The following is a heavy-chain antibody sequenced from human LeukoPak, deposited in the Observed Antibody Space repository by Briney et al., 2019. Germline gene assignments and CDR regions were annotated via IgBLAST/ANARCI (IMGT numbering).Heavy chain of an antibody. V-gene: IGHV4-61*01. Sequence: SETLSLTCTVSGGSVSSGSYFWSWIRQPPGKGLEWIGYIYYSGSTNYNPSLKSRVTISRDTSKNQFSLKLNSLTAADTAVYYCAREYWGYSGYANEDCFDYWGQGTLVTVSS. D-gene: IGHD5-12*01. J-gene: IGHJ4*02. CDR2: IYYSGST. CDR1: GGSVSSGSYF. CDR3: AREYWGYSGYANEDCFDY.